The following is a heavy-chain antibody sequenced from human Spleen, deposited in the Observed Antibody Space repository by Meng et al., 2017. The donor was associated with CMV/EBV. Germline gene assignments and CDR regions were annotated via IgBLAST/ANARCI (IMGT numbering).Heavy chain of an antibody. Sequence: YSFPNYWIGWVRQMPGKGLEWMGIIYPGDSDTIYSPSFQGQVIISADKSISTAYLQWSSLKASDTAMYYCARRLGSGTYRPGLMDVWGQGTTVTVSS. J-gene: IGHJ6*02. V-gene: IGHV5-51*01. CDR2: IYPGDSDT. D-gene: IGHD3-10*01. CDR1: YSFPNYW. CDR3: ARRLGSGTYRPGLMDV.